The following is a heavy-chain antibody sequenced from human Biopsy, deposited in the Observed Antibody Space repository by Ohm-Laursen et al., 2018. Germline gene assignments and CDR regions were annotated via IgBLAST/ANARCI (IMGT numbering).Heavy chain of an antibody. D-gene: IGHD1-26*01. Sequence: SDTLSLTCSVSGDSISSSTYYWGWIRQPPGKGLEWIGSIHYSGTTYYHASLRSRVTISVDKSKNQFSLKLTSVTAAETAVYYCARQGEWEHFADYWGQGTLVSVSS. CDR1: GDSISSSTYY. V-gene: IGHV4-39*01. CDR3: ARQGEWEHFADY. J-gene: IGHJ4*02. CDR2: IHYSGTT.